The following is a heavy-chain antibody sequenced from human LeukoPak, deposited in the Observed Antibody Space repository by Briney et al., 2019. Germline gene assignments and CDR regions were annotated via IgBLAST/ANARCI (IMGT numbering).Heavy chain of an antibody. D-gene: IGHD2-21*02. V-gene: IGHV3-43D*03. CDR2: ISWDGDNS. CDR1: GFTFDDYA. Sequence: GGSLRLSCAASGFTFDDYAMHWVRQAPGKGLEWVSLISWDGDNSYYADSVKGRFTISRDNSKNSLYLQMNSLRPEDTALYYCAKGNIVVVTATQPDYWGQGTLVTVSS. J-gene: IGHJ4*02. CDR3: AKGNIVVVTATQPDY.